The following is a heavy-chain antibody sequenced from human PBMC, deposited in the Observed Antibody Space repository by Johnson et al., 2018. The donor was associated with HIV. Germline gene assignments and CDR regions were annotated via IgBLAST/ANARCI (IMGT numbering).Heavy chain of an antibody. D-gene: IGHD4-11*01. J-gene: IGHJ3*02. CDR3: AKDQYSNYAWSAFDI. CDR2: IRYDVSNK. V-gene: IGHV3-30*02. CDR1: GFTFSSYG. Sequence: QVQLVESGGGVVQPGRSLRLSCAASGFTFSSYGMHWVRQAPGKGLEWVAFIRYDVSNKYYADSVKGRFNISRDNSKNTLYLQMNSLRAEDTAVYYCAKDQYSNYAWSAFDIWGQGTMVTVSS.